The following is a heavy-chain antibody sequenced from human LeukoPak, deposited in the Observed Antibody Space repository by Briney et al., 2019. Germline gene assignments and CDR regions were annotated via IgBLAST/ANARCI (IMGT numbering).Heavy chain of an antibody. CDR3: ARQIVGSSWNYYYSYMDV. Sequence: TSETLSLTCSVSGGSINSSLYHWGWLRQPPGKGLEWIGNVFHSGNAYYSPSLQSRVAISVDMSNNQFALKLTSVTAGDTAVYYCARQIVGSSWNYYYSYMDVWGKGTSVTVSS. V-gene: IGHV4-39*01. CDR2: VFHSGNA. J-gene: IGHJ6*03. D-gene: IGHD1-1*01. CDR1: GGSINSSLYH.